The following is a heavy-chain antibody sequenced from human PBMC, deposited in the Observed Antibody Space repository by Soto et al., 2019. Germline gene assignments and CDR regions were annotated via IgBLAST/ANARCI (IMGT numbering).Heavy chain of an antibody. CDR3: ATALGTSGWFDY. CDR1: AYTSTLYG. CDR2: IRAHNGET. Sequence: QVHLVQSGAEVKRPGASVKVSCKASAYTSTLYGITWVRQAPGQGLEWMGWIRAHNGETKFARKFQDRVTMTTVPSSSTVFMDLRTLTSDDTAVYYCATALGTSGWFDYWGQGTLVTVPS. V-gene: IGHV1-18*01. D-gene: IGHD6-19*01. J-gene: IGHJ4*02.